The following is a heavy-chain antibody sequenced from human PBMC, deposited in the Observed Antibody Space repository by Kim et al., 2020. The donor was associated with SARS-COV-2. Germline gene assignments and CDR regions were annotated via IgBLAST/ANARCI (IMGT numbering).Heavy chain of an antibody. CDR1: GFTLNGYW. Sequence: GGSLRLSCAASGFTLNGYWVHWVRQAPGKGLVWVSRVNSDGGTTNYADSVKGRFTISRDNARNTLYLQMNSLTVEDTAVYYCASGLWSNYGMDVWGQGTTVTVSS. CDR3: ASGLWSNYGMDV. CDR2: VNSDGGTT. D-gene: IGHD3-10*01. J-gene: IGHJ6*02. V-gene: IGHV3-74*01.